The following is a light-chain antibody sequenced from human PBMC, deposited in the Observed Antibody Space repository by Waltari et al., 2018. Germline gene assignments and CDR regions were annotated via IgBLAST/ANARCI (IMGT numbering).Light chain of an antibody. V-gene: IGKV4-1*01. CDR1: QSVLYSYNNKNY. CDR3: QQYYSTLT. CDR2: WAS. Sequence: DIVMTQSPDSLAVSLGERPTINCKSSQSVLYSYNNKNYLAWYQHKPGQPPKLLIYWASTRESGVPDRFSGSGSGTDFTLTISSLQAEDVAVYYCQQYYSTLTFGEGTKVEIK. J-gene: IGKJ4*01.